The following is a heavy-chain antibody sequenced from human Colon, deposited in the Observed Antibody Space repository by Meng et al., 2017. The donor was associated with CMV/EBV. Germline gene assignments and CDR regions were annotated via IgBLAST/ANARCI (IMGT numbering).Heavy chain of an antibody. J-gene: IGHJ4*02. V-gene: IGHV1-2*02. CDR1: GYTFTGYY. CDR2: INPGSGVG. Sequence: ASFLVSCKASGYTFTGYYIHWVRQAPGKGLEWMGDINPGSGVGGPSQKFQGRVTMTRDTSIDTAFLKLSNLRPDDTAVYFCAGDLLRTTLGDYWGQGALVTVSS. CDR3: AGDLLRTTLGDY. D-gene: IGHD3-16*01.